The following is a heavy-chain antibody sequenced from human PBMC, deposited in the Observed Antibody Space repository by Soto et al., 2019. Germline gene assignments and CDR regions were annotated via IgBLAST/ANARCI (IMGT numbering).Heavy chain of an antibody. V-gene: IGHV1-69*06. CDR3: ARGEGSSSNGFIYYYYGMDV. CDR1: GGTFSSYA. CDR2: IIPIFGTA. D-gene: IGHD6-13*01. J-gene: IGHJ6*02. Sequence: QVQLVQSGAEVKKPGSSVKVSCKASGGTFSSYAISWVRQAPGQGLEWMGGIIPIFGTANYAQKFQGRVTITADKSTSTAYMELSSLRSEDTAVYYCARGEGSSSNGFIYYYYGMDVWGQGTTVTVSS.